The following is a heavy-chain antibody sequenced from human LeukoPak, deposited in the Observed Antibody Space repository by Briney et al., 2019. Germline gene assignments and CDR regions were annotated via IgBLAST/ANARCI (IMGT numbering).Heavy chain of an antibody. CDR2: IRQDGGEK. Sequence: PGGSLRLSCAASGFTFSNYWMTWVRQAPGKGLEWVANIRQDGGEKYYADSVKGRFTISRDNAKKSLYLQMNSLRAEDTAVYYCASLSAGLPFDIWAKGQWSPSLQ. CDR1: GFTFSNYW. J-gene: IGHJ3*02. CDR3: ASLSAGLPFDI. V-gene: IGHV3-7*01. D-gene: IGHD3-16*02.